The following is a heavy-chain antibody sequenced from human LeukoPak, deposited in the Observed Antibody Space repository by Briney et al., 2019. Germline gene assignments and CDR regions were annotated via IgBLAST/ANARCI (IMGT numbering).Heavy chain of an antibody. CDR2: IYSGGTT. V-gene: IGHV3-53*01. CDR1: GLTVSSNY. CDR3: ARDLRSYAMAI. J-gene: IGHJ6*02. Sequence: GGSLRLSCAASGLTVSSNYLTWVRQAPGKGLEWVSSIYSGGTTHYADSVKGRFTISRDHPKSTVYLQMNSLRAEDTAVYYCARDLRSYAMAIWGQGITVTVSS. D-gene: IGHD3-10*01.